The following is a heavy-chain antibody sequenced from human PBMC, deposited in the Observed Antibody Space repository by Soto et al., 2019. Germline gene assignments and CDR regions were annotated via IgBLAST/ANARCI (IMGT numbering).Heavy chain of an antibody. V-gene: IGHV3-15*05. D-gene: IGHD2-21*01. CDR2: VKRKSDGETT. CDR3: VARSPFAY. Sequence: GQDLRLSCAGSGLIFGDAWLSWVRQAPGKGLEWVGRVKRKSDGETTDYAAPVTGGFTISRDDSKLTVYLQMNSLKIEDTGIYYCVARSPFAYCGQGTLVTVSA. CDR1: GLIFGDAW. J-gene: IGHJ4*02.